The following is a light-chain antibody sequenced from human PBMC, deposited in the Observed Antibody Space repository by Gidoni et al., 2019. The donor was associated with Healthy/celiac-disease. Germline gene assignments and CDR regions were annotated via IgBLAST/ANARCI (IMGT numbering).Light chain of an antibody. CDR2: GKN. J-gene: IGLJ7*01. V-gene: IGLV3-19*01. CDR1: SLRSYY. Sequence: SSELTQDPAVSVALGQTGRITCQGDSLRSYYASWYQQKPGQAPVLVIYGKNNRPSGIPDRFSGSSSGNTASLTITGAQAEDEADYYCNSRDSSGNHAVFGGGTQLTVL. CDR3: NSRDSSGNHAV.